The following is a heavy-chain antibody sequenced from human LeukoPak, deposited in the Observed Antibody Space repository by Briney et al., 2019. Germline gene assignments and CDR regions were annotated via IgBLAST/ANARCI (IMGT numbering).Heavy chain of an antibody. CDR2: IYHSGST. D-gene: IGHD6-6*01. CDR1: GGSISSGGYS. V-gene: IGHV4-30-2*01. Sequence: SQTLSLTCAVSGGSISSGGYSWSWIRQPPGKGLEWIGYIYHSGSTYYNPPLKSRVTISVDRSKNQFSLKLSSVTAADTAVYYCARAPLELYSSSSGWFDPWGQGTLVTVSS. J-gene: IGHJ5*02. CDR3: ARAPLELYSSSSGWFDP.